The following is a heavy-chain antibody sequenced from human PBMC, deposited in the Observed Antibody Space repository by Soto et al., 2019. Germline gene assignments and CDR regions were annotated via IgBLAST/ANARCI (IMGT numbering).Heavy chain of an antibody. J-gene: IGHJ4*02. D-gene: IGHD3-10*01. V-gene: IGHV3-21*01. CDR3: ARDTPNGSGFDY. CDR1: GFTFSSYS. CDR2: ISSGSSYI. Sequence: GWSLRLSCAASGFTFSSYSMNWVRQAPGKGLEWVSSISSGSSYIYYADSVKGRFTISRDNAKNSLYLQMNSLRAEDTAVYYCARDTPNGSGFDYWGQGTLVTASS.